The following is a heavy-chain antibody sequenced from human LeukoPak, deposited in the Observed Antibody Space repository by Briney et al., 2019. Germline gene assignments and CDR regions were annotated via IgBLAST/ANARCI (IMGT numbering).Heavy chain of an antibody. CDR3: ARGYTYYYDSSGYSGPFMPNTGGSNPYYMDV. V-gene: IGHV4-59*01. CDR1: GGSISHYY. CDR2: IYYSGST. D-gene: IGHD3-22*01. Sequence: SETLSLTCTVSGGSISHYYWSWIRQVPGKGLEWIGDIYYSGSTNYNPSLESRVTISVDTSKNQFSLKLSSVTAADTAVYYCARGYTYYYDSSGYSGPFMPNTGGSNPYYMDVWGKGTTVTVSS. J-gene: IGHJ6*03.